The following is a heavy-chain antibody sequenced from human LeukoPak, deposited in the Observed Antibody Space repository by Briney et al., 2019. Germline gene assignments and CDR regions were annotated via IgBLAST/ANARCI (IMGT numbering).Heavy chain of an antibody. CDR1: GFTFSSYA. Sequence: GSLRLSCAASGFTFSSYAMSWVRQPPGKGLEWIGEINHSGSTNYNPSLKSRVTISVDTSKNQFSLKLSSVTAADTAVYYCASLIAAAGLEEGDFDYWGQGTLVTVSS. D-gene: IGHD6-13*01. CDR3: ASLIAAAGLEEGDFDY. J-gene: IGHJ4*02. CDR2: INHSGST. V-gene: IGHV4-34*01.